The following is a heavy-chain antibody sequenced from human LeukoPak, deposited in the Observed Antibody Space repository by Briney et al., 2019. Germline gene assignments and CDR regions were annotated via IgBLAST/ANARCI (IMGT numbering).Heavy chain of an antibody. Sequence: PSETLSLTCAVYGGSFSGYYWSWIRQPPGKGLEWIGEINHSGSTNYNPSLKSRVTISVDTSKNQFSLKLSSVTAADTAVYYCARGGARVITGTTWGAFDIWSQGTMVTVSS. V-gene: IGHV4-34*01. CDR1: GGSFSGYY. CDR3: ARGGARVITGTTWGAFDI. D-gene: IGHD1-7*01. J-gene: IGHJ3*02. CDR2: INHSGST.